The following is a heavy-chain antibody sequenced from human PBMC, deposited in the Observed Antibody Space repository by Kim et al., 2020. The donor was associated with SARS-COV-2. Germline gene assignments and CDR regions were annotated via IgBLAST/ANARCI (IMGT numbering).Heavy chain of an antibody. V-gene: IGHV1-3*01. CDR2: INAGNGNT. D-gene: IGHD2-21*02. J-gene: IGHJ6*02. CDR3: ARGDSLFYYGMDV. Sequence: ASVKVSCKASGYTFSNYAMHWVRQAPGQRLEWMGWINAGNGNTKYSQKFQGRVTITRDTSASTAYMELSSLRSVDTAVYYCARGDSLFYYGMDVWGQGTTVTVSS. CDR1: GYTFSNYA.